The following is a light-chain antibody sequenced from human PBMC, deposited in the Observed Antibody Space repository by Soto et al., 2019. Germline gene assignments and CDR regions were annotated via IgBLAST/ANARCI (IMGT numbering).Light chain of an antibody. CDR1: QSIRSW. CDR3: QQYESYSPLT. Sequence: DIQMTQSPSILSASFGVRVTITCRASQSIRSWLAWYQQEPGKAPKLLIYDAYSLESGVPSRFSDRRSGTEFTLTIAGLQPEDFATYYCQQYESYSPLTFGGGTKVDIK. CDR2: DAY. V-gene: IGKV1-5*01. J-gene: IGKJ4*01.